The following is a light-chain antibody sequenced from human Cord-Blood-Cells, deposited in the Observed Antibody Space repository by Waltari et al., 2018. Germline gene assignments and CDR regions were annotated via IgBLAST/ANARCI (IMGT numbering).Light chain of an antibody. CDR3: QQYDNLPIFT. CDR2: DAS. Sequence: DIQMTQSPSFLSASVGDRVTITCQASQDISNYLNWYQQKPGKAPKLLIYDASNLETGVPSRFSGSGSGTDFTFTIRSLQPEDIATYYCQQYDNLPIFTFGPGTKVDIK. V-gene: IGKV1-33*01. CDR1: QDISNY. J-gene: IGKJ3*01.